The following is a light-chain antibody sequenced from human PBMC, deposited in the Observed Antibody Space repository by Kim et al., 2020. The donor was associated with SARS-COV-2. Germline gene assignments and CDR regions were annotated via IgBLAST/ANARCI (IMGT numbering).Light chain of an antibody. CDR1: STDFTTYNY. J-gene: IGLJ1*01. Sequence: PGQSFTLSCSGTSTDFTTYNYVSWYQQHPGKAPKLIIYEITKRPSGVPDRFSGSKSGDTASLTVSGLQAEDEADYYCTSHANDNYVFGTGTKVTVL. CDR3: TSHANDNYV. CDR2: EIT. V-gene: IGLV2-8*01.